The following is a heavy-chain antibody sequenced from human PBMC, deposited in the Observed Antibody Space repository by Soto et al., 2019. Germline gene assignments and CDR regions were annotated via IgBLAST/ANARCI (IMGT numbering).Heavy chain of an antibody. D-gene: IGHD3-22*01. CDR1: GYSIGNGYS. V-gene: IGHV4-38-2*01. CDR2: IHHRGST. Sequence: PSETLSLTCVGSGYSIGNGYSWGWIRQPPGMGLEWIATIHHRGSTYYNPSLKSRLLISADTSHNQFSLKLDSVTAADTALYYCARVVTSLSGYYYSFDFWGPGTLVTVSS. CDR3: ARVVTSLSGYYYSFDF. J-gene: IGHJ4*02.